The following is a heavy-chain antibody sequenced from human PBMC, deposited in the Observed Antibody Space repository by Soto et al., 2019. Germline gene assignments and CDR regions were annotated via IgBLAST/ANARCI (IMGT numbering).Heavy chain of an antibody. D-gene: IGHD4-4*01. J-gene: IGHJ3*02. CDR1: GYTFTSYD. CDR2: MNPNSGNT. Sequence: ASVKVSCKASGYTFTSYDINWVRQATGQGLEWMGWMNPNSGNTGYAQKFQGRVTMTRNTSISTAYMELGSLRSEDTAVYYCARGSTVITSDAFDIWGQGTMVTVSS. V-gene: IGHV1-8*01. CDR3: ARGSTVITSDAFDI.